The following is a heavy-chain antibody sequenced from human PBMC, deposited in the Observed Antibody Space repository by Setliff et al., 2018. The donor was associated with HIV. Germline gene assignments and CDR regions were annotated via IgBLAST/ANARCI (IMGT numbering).Heavy chain of an antibody. V-gene: IGHV4-59*08. CDR2: IYYSGST. CDR3: ARHQYYNFWGDAFAI. Sequence: SETLSLTCTVSGGSISSHYWSWIRQPPGKGLEWIGSIYYSGSTNYNPSLKSRVTISVDTSKNQFSLKLSSVTAADTAVYYCARHQYYNFWGDAFAIWGQGTMVTVSS. J-gene: IGHJ3*02. D-gene: IGHD3-3*01. CDR1: GGSISSHY.